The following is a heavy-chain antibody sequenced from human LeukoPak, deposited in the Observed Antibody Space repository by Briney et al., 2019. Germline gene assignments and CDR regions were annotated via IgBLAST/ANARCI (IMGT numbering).Heavy chain of an antibody. V-gene: IGHV4-39*01. CDR3: ARRGYYSGAFDI. J-gene: IGHJ3*02. D-gene: IGHD2-15*01. Sequence: PSETLSLTCNVSGDSIITSEYYWSWIRQPPGKGLEWIGSIYYSGSTYYSPSLKSRVTIITDTSNTQFSLKLSSVTAADTAIYYCARRGYYSGAFDIWGQGTMATVSS. CDR1: GDSIITSEYY. CDR2: IYYSGST.